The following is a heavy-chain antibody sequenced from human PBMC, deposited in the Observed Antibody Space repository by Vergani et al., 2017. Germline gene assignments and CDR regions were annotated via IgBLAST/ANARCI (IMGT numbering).Heavy chain of an antibody. J-gene: IGHJ4*02. V-gene: IGHV4-59*01. Sequence: QVQLQESGPGLVKPSETLSLTCTVSGGSISSYYWSWIRQPPGKGLEWIGYIYYSGSTNYNPSLKSRVTISVDTSKNQFSLKLSSVTAADTAVYYCARDSPYSNSGTGFDYWGQGTLVTVSS. CDR2: IYYSGST. D-gene: IGHD6-6*01. CDR1: GGSISSYY. CDR3: ARDSPYSNSGTGFDY.